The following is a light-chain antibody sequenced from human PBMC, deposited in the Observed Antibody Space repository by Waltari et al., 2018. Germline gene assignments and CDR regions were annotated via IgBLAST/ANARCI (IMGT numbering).Light chain of an antibody. Sequence: DIQMTQSPSSLSASVGDRVNITCQASQNINSFLNWYQQKPGRAPKLLIYAASSLHSGVPSRFSGSGSGTDYTLTISSLQPEDFATYYCQQSYSTWTSGQGTKVEIK. CDR1: QNINSF. J-gene: IGKJ1*01. CDR3: QQSYSTWT. CDR2: AAS. V-gene: IGKV1-39*01.